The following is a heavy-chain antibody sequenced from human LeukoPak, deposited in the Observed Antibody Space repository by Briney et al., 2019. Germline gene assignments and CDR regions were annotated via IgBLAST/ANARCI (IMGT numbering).Heavy chain of an antibody. V-gene: IGHV4-34*01. CDR2: INHSGST. Sequence: PSETLSLTCAVYGGSFSGYCWSWIRQPPGKGLEWIGEINHSGSTNYNPSLKSRVTISVDTSKNQFSLKLSSVTAADTAVYYCARGQRRDGYNQGVTQWGQGTLVIVSS. J-gene: IGHJ4*02. CDR1: GGSFSGYC. CDR3: ARGQRRDGYNQGVTQ. D-gene: IGHD5-24*01.